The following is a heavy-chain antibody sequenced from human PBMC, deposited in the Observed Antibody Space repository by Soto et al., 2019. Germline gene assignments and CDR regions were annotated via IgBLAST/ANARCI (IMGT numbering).Heavy chain of an antibody. V-gene: IGHV3-30-3*01. CDR2: ISYDGSNK. CDR3: ARDQGIAVAVNYYFDY. D-gene: IGHD6-19*01. J-gene: IGHJ4*02. Sequence: QVQLVESGGGVVQPGRSLRLSCAASGFTFSSYAMHWVRQAPGKGLEWVAVISYDGSNKYYADSVKGRFTISRDNSRNTLYLQMNSLRAEDTAVYYRARDQGIAVAVNYYFDYWGQGTLVTVSS. CDR1: GFTFSSYA.